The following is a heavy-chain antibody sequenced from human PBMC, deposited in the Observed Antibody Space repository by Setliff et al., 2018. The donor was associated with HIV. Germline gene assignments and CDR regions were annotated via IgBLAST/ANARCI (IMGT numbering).Heavy chain of an antibody. Sequence: ASVKVSCKVSGYTLTEVSIHWVRQAPGKGLEWMGGFDPEDDKTVYAQKFQGRVTMTEDTSTDTAYMELSSLTSEDTAMYYCATIRAYYYDSSGQEYFQHWGHGSLVTVSS. J-gene: IGHJ1*01. CDR2: FDPEDDKT. CDR3: ATIRAYYYDSSGQEYFQH. V-gene: IGHV1-24*01. D-gene: IGHD3-22*01. CDR1: GYTLTEVS.